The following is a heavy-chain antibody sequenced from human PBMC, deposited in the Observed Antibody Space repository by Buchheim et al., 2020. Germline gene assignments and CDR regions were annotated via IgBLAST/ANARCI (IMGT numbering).Heavy chain of an antibody. CDR3: AKGRNPGTFGFYGMDV. V-gene: IGHV3-30*18. CDR1: GFTFSSYG. J-gene: IGHJ6*02. D-gene: IGHD3-16*01. CDR2: ISYDGSNK. Sequence: QVQLVESGGGVVQPGRSLRLSCAASGFTFSSYGMHWVRQAPGKGLEWVAVISYDGSNKYYADSVKGRFTISRDNSKNKLYLQMNSLRAEDTAVYYCAKGRNPGTFGFYGMDVWGQGTT.